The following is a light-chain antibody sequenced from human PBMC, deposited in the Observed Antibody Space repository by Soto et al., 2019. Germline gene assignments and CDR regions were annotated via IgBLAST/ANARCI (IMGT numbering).Light chain of an antibody. V-gene: IGKV2D-29*01. CDR2: EVS. J-gene: IGKJ2*01. CDR1: QSLLHSDGKTY. CDR3: MQSIRLPYT. Sequence: DIVLTQTPLFLSVTPGQPASISCRSTQSLLHSDGKTYFYWFLQKAGQPPQLLIYEVSNRFSGVSDRLSGSGSGTDFTLMISWVEGDGVWIYYCMQSIRLPYTFGQGTKLEI.